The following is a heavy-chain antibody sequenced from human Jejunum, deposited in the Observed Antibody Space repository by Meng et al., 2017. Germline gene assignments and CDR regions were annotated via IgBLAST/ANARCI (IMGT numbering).Heavy chain of an antibody. CDR2: IKTKGEGGTT. V-gene: IGHV3-15*01. D-gene: IGHD3/OR15-3a*01. CDR3: IADVPDFPQQVDY. J-gene: IGHJ4*02. CDR1: GFIFSTAW. Sequence: GESLKISCAASGFIFSTAWMTWVRQAPGKGLQWVGRIKTKGEGGTTDYAAPVKGRFSISRDDSHNTLYLQMNSLETEDTAVYYCIADVPDFPQQVDYWGQGTLVTVSS.